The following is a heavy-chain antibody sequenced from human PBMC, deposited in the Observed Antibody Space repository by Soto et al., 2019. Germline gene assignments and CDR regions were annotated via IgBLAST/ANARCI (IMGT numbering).Heavy chain of an antibody. CDR2: IIPIFGTA. Sequence: QVQLVQSGAEVKKPGSSVKVSCKASGGTFSSYAISWVRQAPGQGLEWMGGIIPIFGTANYVQKFQGRVTITADESTSTAYMELSSLRSEDTAVYYCARENGTIFGVVYYYYGMDVWGQGTTVTVSS. J-gene: IGHJ6*02. D-gene: IGHD3-3*01. CDR1: GGTFSSYA. V-gene: IGHV1-69*01. CDR3: ARENGTIFGVVYYYYGMDV.